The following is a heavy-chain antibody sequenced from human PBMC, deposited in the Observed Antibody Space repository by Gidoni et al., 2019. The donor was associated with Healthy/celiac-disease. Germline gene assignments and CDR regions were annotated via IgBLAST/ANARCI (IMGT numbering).Heavy chain of an antibody. CDR1: GGTFRSYT. Sequence: QVQLVQSGAEVKKPGSSVKVSCTASGGTFRSYTISWVRQAPGQGLEWMGRIIPILGIANYAQKFQGRVTITADKSTSTAYMELSSLRSEDTAVYYCARGSERAWGNFYYGMDVWGQGTTVTVSS. CDR3: ARGSERAWGNFYYGMDV. CDR2: IIPILGIA. J-gene: IGHJ6*02. D-gene: IGHD7-27*01. V-gene: IGHV1-69*02.